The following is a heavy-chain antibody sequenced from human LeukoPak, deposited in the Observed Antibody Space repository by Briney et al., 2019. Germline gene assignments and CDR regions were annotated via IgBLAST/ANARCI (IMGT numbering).Heavy chain of an antibody. J-gene: IGHJ4*02. CDR2: INSDGSST. CDR1: GFTFSGYW. CDR3: ARDRRGAEY. D-gene: IGHD1-26*01. V-gene: IGHV3-74*01. Sequence: PGGSLRLSCAASGFTFSGYWMHWVRQAPGKGLVWVSRINSDGSSTNYADSVKGRFTISRDNSKYTLYLQMNSLRAEDTAVYYCARDRRGAEYCGQGTLVPVSS.